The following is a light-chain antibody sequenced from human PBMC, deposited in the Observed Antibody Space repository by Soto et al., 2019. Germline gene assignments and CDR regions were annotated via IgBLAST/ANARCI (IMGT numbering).Light chain of an antibody. CDR1: QTIRGL. Sequence: EIVLTQSPATLSLSPGERATLSCRTSQTIRGLLNWYQQRPGQAPRLLIYDTSNRATDIPARFSGSGSGTDFTLTISSLEPEDSGLYYCQQRSDWPLTFGGGARVEVK. J-gene: IGKJ4*01. CDR2: DTS. V-gene: IGKV3-11*01. CDR3: QQRSDWPLT.